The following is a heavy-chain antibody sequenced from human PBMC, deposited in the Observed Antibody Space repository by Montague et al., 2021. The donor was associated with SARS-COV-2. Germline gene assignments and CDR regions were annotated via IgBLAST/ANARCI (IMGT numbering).Heavy chain of an antibody. CDR1: GGSVSSGSYY. J-gene: IGHJ6*02. V-gene: IGHV4-61*01. CDR2: IYYSWST. CDR3: ARGPRRITIFGVVTRYGMDV. D-gene: IGHD3-3*01. Sequence: SETLSLTCTVSGGSVSSGSYYWSWIRQPPGKGLEWFEYIYYSWSTNYNPSLKSRVTISADTSKNQFSLKLSSVTAADTAVYYCARGPRRITIFGVVTRYGMDVWGQGTTVTVSS.